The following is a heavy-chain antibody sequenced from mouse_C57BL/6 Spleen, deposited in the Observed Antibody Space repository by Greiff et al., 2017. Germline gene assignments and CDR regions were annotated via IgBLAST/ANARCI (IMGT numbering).Heavy chain of an antibody. CDR1: GYAFSSSW. CDR3: ARGAYWAMDY. V-gene: IGHV1-82*01. CDR2: IYPGDGDT. Sequence: QVQLKPSGPELVKPGASVKISCKASGYAFSSSWMNWVKQRPGKGLEWIGRIYPGDGDTNYNGKFKGKATLTADKSSSTAYRQLSSLTSEDSEVYFCARGAYWAMDYWGQGTSVTVSS. D-gene: IGHD2-10*01. J-gene: IGHJ4*01.